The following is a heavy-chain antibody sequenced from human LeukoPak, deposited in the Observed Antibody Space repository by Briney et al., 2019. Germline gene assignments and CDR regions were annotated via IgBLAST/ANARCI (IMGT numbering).Heavy chain of an antibody. Sequence: ASVKVSCKASGYTFTSYGISWVRQAPGQGLEWMGWISAYNGNTNYAQKLQGRVTMTTDTSTSTAYMELRSLRSKDTAVYYCATGEIYKSVAGQFDYWGQGTLVTVSS. J-gene: IGHJ4*02. D-gene: IGHD6-19*01. V-gene: IGHV1-18*01. CDR1: GYTFTSYG. CDR2: ISAYNGNT. CDR3: ATGEIYKSVAGQFDY.